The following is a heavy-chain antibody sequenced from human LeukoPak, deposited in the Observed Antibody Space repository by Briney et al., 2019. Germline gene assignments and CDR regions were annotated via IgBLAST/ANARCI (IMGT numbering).Heavy chain of an antibody. V-gene: IGHV1-2*02. Sequence: ASVKVSCKASGYTFTGYCMHWVRQAPGQGLEWMGWINPNSGGTNYAQKFQGRVTMTRDTSISTAYMELSRLRSDDTAVYYCARDYSSSWKNWFDPWGQGTLVTVSS. D-gene: IGHD6-13*01. CDR3: ARDYSSSWKNWFDP. CDR1: GYTFTGYC. J-gene: IGHJ5*02. CDR2: INPNSGGT.